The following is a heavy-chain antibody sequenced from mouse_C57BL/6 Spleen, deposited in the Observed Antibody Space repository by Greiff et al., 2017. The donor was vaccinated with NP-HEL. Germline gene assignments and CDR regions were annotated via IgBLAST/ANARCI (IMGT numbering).Heavy chain of an antibody. CDR3: TRDPGSSHYYAMDY. D-gene: IGHD1-1*01. V-gene: IGHV5-9-1*02. J-gene: IGHJ4*01. Sequence: EVTLLASVAGFFTPFASLTLSCSASVFPFRSSSLSLVPPTPFHWLEWVAYISSGGDYIYYADTVKGRFTISRDNARNTLYLQMSSLKSEDTAMYYCTRDPGSSHYYAMDYWGQGTSVTVSS. CDR1: VFPFRSSS. CDR2: ISSGGDYI.